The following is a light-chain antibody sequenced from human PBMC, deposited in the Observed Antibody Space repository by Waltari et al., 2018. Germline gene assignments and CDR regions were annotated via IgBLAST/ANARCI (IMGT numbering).Light chain of an antibody. V-gene: IGLV1-51*02. CDR3: GTWDSSLSAVV. CDR2: ENN. J-gene: IGLJ2*01. CDR1: SSNIRTTY. Sequence: QSVLTQPPSVSAAPGQKVTISCSGSSSNIRTTYVSWYQQPPGTAPKLLIYENNKRPSGIPDRFSGSKSGTSATLGITGLQTGDEADYYCGTWDSSLSAVVFGGGTKLTVL.